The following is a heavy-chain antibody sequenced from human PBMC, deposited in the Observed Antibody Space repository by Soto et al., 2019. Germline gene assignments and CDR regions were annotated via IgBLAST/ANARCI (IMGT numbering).Heavy chain of an antibody. CDR3: AKDGGEDGYFGNWFDP. D-gene: IGHD5-12*01. Sequence: QVQLVQSGAEVKKPGSSVKVSCKASGGTFSNYAITWVRQAPGQGLEWLGRIIPIFGSANYAQKFQGRVTITAAESTTTASMELSSLRSDDTAVYYCAKDGGEDGYFGNWFDPWGQGTLVTVSS. CDR1: GGTFSNYA. CDR2: IIPIFGSA. V-gene: IGHV1-69*15. J-gene: IGHJ5*02.